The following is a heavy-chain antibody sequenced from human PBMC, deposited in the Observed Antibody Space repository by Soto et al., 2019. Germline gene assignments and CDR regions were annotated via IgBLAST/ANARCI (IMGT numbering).Heavy chain of an antibody. D-gene: IGHD2-8*01. CDR3: ARDPSGPLPMVPFDY. V-gene: IGHV3-48*01. J-gene: IGHJ4*02. CDR2: ISSSSSTI. CDR1: GFTFSSYS. Sequence: GGSLRLSCAASGFTFSSYSMNWVRQAPGKGLEWVSYISSSSSTIYYADSVKGRFTISRDNAKNSLYLQMNSLRAEDTAVYYCARDPSGPLPMVPFDYWGQGTLVTVSS.